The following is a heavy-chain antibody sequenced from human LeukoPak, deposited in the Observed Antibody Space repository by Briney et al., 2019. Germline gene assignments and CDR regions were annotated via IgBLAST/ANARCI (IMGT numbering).Heavy chain of an antibody. CDR3: ATGNYYDSRGYYTFGH. Sequence: GGSLRLSCAASGFTFSRYWMHWVRQAPGKGLVWVSRINGDGSTTSYADSMKGGFTISRDNAKNTLYLQMNSLRAEDTAVYYCATGNYYDSRGYYTFGHWGQGTLVTVSS. D-gene: IGHD3-22*01. CDR1: GFTFSRYW. V-gene: IGHV3-74*01. CDR2: INGDGSTT. J-gene: IGHJ1*01.